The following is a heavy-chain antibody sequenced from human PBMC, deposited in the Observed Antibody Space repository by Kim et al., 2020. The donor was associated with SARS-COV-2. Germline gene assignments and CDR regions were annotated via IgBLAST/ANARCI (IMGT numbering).Heavy chain of an antibody. CDR3: VKGQRSPQGLAFDI. CDR1: GFTFSSYA. CDR2: ISGSGGST. V-gene: IGHV3-23*01. Sequence: GGSLRLSCAASGFTFSSYAVSCVRQAPGKGLEWVSAISGSGGSTYYADSVKGRFTISRDNSKNMLYLQMNSLRVEDTAVYYCVKGQRSPQGLAFDIWGQGTMVTVSS. J-gene: IGHJ3*02.